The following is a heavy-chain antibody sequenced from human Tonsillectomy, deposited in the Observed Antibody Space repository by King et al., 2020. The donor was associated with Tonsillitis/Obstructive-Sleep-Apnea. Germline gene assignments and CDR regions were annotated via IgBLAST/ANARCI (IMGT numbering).Heavy chain of an antibody. J-gene: IGHJ6*03. V-gene: IGHV2-5*02. D-gene: IGHD6-19*01. CDR1: GFSLSTSGVG. CDR3: APSSGYSSGWANYYFYYMDV. CDR2: IYWDDDK. Sequence: TLKESGPTLVKPTQTLTLTCTFSGFSLSTSGVGVGWIRQPPGKALEWLALIYWDDDKRYSPSLKSRLTITKDTSKNQVVLKMTNMDPVDTATYYCAPSSGYSSGWANYYFYYMDVWGKGPTVTVSS.